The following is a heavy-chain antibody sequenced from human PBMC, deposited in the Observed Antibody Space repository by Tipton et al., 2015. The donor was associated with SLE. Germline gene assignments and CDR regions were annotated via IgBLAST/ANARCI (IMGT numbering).Heavy chain of an antibody. D-gene: IGHD7-27*01. Sequence: LSLTCSVSGGSISSSSYYMNWVRQAPGKGLEWVSSISSSSSYIYYADSVKGRFTISRDNAKNSLYLQMNSLRAEDTAVYYCARVKLGTLTAAAPGDYWGQGTLVTVSS. CDR3: ARVKLGTLTAAAPGDY. CDR1: GGSISSSSYY. V-gene: IGHV3-21*01. J-gene: IGHJ4*02. CDR2: ISSSSSYI.